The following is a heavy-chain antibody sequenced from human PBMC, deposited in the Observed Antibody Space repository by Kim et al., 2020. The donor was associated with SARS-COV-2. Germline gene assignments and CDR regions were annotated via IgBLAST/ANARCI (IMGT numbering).Heavy chain of an antibody. CDR1: GFAVYRFA. Sequence: GGSLRLSCEASGFAVYRFAMNWVRQAPGQGLEWIAAITNNNGKTYYQDSVKGWFTISRDESKNIVYLHMSSLRVEDTAVYYCAKDHPSPGWPTFGDWGQGTLVAVSS. D-gene: IGHD6-19*01. CDR2: ITNNNGKT. V-gene: IGHV3-23*01. CDR3: AKDHPSPGWPTFGD. J-gene: IGHJ4*02.